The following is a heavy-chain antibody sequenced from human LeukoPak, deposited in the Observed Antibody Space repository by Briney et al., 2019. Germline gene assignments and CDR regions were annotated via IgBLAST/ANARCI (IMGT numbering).Heavy chain of an antibody. J-gene: IGHJ4*02. D-gene: IGHD3-10*01. V-gene: IGHV3-13*01. CDR3: ARASVTMVRGVIIKVLDY. Sequence: GGSLRLSCAASGFTFSSYDMHWVRQATGKGLEWVSAIGTAGDTYYPGSVKGRFTISRENAKNSLYLQMNSLRAGDTAVYYCARASVTMVRGVIIKVLDYWGQGALVTVSS. CDR1: GFTFSSYD. CDR2: IGTAGDT.